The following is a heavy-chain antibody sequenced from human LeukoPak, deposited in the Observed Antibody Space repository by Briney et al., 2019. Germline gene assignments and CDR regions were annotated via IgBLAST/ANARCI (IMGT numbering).Heavy chain of an antibody. J-gene: IGHJ4*02. Sequence: SETLSLTCTVSGGSISSSFDYWGWIRQPPGKGLEWIGNIYFSGSTYCNPSLKSRVTISVDTSKNQFSPKLSSVTAADTAVYYCARGLRSGYDFWSGYRAPFDYWGQGTLVTVSS. V-gene: IGHV4-39*07. D-gene: IGHD3-3*01. CDR2: IYFSGST. CDR1: GGSISSSFDY. CDR3: ARGLRSGYDFWSGYRAPFDY.